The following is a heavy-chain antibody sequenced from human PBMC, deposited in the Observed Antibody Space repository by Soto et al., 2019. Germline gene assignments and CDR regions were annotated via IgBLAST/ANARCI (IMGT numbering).Heavy chain of an antibody. CDR1: GFTFSSYS. CDR3: ASPSPADLFDY. J-gene: IGHJ4*02. CDR2: ISSSSSTI. Sequence: GGSLRLSCAASGFTFSSYSMNWVRQAPGKGLEWVSYISSSSSTIYYADSVKGRFTISRDNAKNSLYLQMNSLRAEDTAVYYCASPSPADLFDYWGQGTLVTVSS. D-gene: IGHD2-2*01. V-gene: IGHV3-48*01.